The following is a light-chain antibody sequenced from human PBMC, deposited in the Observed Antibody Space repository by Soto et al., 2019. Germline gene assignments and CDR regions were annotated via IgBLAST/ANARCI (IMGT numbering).Light chain of an antibody. CDR1: SSDVGGYDY. V-gene: IGLV2-8*01. CDR2: DVN. J-gene: IGLJ2*01. CDR3: SSYAGSNNLL. Sequence: QSALTQPPSASGSPGQSVTISCTGTSSDVGGYDYVSWYQQHPGKVPKLIIYDVNKRPSGVPDRFSGSKSGNTASLTVSGLQAEDEADCYCSSYAGSNNLLFGGGTKVTVL.